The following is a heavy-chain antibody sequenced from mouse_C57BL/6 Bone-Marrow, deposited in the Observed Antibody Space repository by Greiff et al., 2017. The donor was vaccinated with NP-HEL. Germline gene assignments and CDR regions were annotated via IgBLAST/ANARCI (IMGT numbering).Heavy chain of an antibody. CDR3: ARNPHSSGYHFDY. CDR1: GFSLTSYG. Sequence: VQVVESGPGLVQPSQSLSITCTVSGFSLTSYGVHWVRQSPGQGLEWLGVIWRGGSTDYNAAFISRLSISKDNSKSQVFFKMNSLQADDTAIYYCARNPHSSGYHFDYWGQGTTLTVSS. D-gene: IGHD3-2*02. J-gene: IGHJ2*01. CDR2: IWRGGST. V-gene: IGHV2-2*01.